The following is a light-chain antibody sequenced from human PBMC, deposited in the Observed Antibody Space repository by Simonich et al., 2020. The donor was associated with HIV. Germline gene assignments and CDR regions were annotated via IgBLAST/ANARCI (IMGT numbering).Light chain of an antibody. J-gene: IGKJ1*01. CDR1: QSVSSN. CDR2: GAS. CDR3: QQYNKWPPWT. Sequence: DIVMTQSPATLSVSPGERATLSCRASQSVSSNLAWYQQKPGQAPRLLIYGASTRATGIPARFSGSGSGTEVTLTISSLQSEDSAVYYYQQYNKWPPWTFGQGTKVEIK. V-gene: IGKV3-15*01.